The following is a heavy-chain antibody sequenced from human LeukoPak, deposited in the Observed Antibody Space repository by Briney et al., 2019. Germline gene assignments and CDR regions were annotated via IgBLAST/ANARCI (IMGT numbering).Heavy chain of an antibody. J-gene: IGHJ6*02. CDR2: IYYSGST. CDR3: ARHDYYYYYGMDV. V-gene: IGHV4-59*08. Sequence: PSETLSLTCTVSGGSISSYYWSWIRQPPGKGLEWIGYIYYSGSTNYNPSLKSRVTISVDTSKNQFSLKLSSVTAADTAVYYCARHDYYYYYGMDVWGQGTLVTVSS. CDR1: GGSISSYY.